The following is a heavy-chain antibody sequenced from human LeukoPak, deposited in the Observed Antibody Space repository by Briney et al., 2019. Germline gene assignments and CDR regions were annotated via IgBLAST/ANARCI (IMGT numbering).Heavy chain of an antibody. CDR2: MYYTGNT. CDR1: GGSTSSGSDY. D-gene: IGHD3-16*01. J-gene: IGHJ2*01. Sequence: SETLSLTCTVSGGSTSSGSDYWGWIRQPPGKGLEWIGSMYYTGNTYYNPSLKSRVTISVDTSKNQFSLRLNSVTPADTAVYYCARGLAGRASGAVYFDLWGRGALVTVSS. CDR3: ARGLAGRASGAVYFDL. V-gene: IGHV4-39*07.